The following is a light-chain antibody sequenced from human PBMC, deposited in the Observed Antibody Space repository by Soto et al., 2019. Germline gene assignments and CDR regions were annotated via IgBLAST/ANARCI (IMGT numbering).Light chain of an antibody. J-gene: IGKJ1*01. V-gene: IGKV3-20*01. Sequence: EIVMTQSPVTLSVSPGERATLSCRASQNISRSLAWYQQKPGQAPRLLIYGASTRATDVPDRFSGSGSGADFTLTISRLEPEDFAVYYCQQYGSSPPRTFGQGTKVE. CDR2: GAS. CDR3: QQYGSSPPRT. CDR1: QNISRS.